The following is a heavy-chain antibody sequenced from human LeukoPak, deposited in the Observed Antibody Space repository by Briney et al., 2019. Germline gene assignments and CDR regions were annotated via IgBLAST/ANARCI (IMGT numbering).Heavy chain of an antibody. CDR1: GYTFTSYY. V-gene: IGHV1-2*02. J-gene: IGHJ6*03. CDR2: INPNSGGT. Sequence: GASVKVSCKASGYTFTSYYMHWVRQAPGQGLEWMGWINPNSGGTNYAQKFQGRVTMTRDTSISTAYMELSRLRSDDTAVYYCARDNYDFWSGYSYYYYMDVWGKGTTVTVSS. CDR3: ARDNYDFWSGYSYYYYMDV. D-gene: IGHD3-3*01.